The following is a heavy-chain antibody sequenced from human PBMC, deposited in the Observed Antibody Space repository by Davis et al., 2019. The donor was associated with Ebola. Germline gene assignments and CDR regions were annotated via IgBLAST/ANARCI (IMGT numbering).Heavy chain of an antibody. D-gene: IGHD6-19*01. Sequence: PSETLSLTCAVYGGSFSGYYWSWIRQPPGKGLEWIGEINHSGSTNYNPSLKSRVTISVDTSKNQFSLKLSSVTAADTAVYYCARGEQWLVLYYGMDVWGQGTTVTVSS. CDR3: ARGEQWLVLYYGMDV. V-gene: IGHV4-34*01. CDR1: GGSFSGYY. J-gene: IGHJ6*02. CDR2: INHSGST.